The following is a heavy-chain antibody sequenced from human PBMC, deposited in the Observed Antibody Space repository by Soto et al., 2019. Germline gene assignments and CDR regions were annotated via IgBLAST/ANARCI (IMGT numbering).Heavy chain of an antibody. CDR1: GYIFSDYW. CDR3: ARHRKIRSGWDPYYYYGMDV. D-gene: IGHD6-19*01. CDR2: VYPGDSQT. Sequence: PGESLKISCTGSGYIFSDYWIAWVRQMPGKGLEWMGLVYPGDSQTTYSPSFQGQVTFSADKSINTAYLQWNGLKASDTAMYYCARHRKIRSGWDPYYYYGMDVWGQGTTVTVSS. V-gene: IGHV5-51*01. J-gene: IGHJ6*02.